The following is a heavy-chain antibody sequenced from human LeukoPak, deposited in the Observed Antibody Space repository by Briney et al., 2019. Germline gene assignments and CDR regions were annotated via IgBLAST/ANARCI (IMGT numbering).Heavy chain of an antibody. J-gene: IGHJ3*02. Sequence: VASVKVSCKASGYTFTGYYIHWVRQAPGQGLEWIGWINPNSGGTHYAQTFQGRVTMTRDTSISTAYMELSRLRSDDTAVYYCASSSDDAFDIWGQGTMVTVSS. CDR1: GYTFTGYY. CDR2: INPNSGGT. CDR3: ASSSDDAFDI. D-gene: IGHD3-10*01. V-gene: IGHV1-2*02.